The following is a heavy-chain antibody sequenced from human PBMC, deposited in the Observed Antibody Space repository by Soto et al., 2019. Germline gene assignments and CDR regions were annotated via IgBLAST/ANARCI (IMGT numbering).Heavy chain of an antibody. J-gene: IGHJ6*03. Sequence: SETLSLTCTVSGGSISSYYWSWIRQPPGKGLEWIGYIYYSGSTNYNPSLKSRVTISVDTSKNQFSLKLSSVTAADTAVYYCARLWFGELQTYYYYMDVWGKGTTVTVSS. CDR1: GGSISSYY. V-gene: IGHV4-59*01. CDR2: IYYSGST. CDR3: ARLWFGELQTYYYYMDV. D-gene: IGHD3-10*01.